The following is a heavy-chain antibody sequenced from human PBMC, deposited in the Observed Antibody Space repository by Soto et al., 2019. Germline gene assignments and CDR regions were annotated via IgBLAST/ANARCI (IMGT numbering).Heavy chain of an antibody. D-gene: IGHD2-15*01. CDR2: INSDGSGT. Sequence: EVQLVESGGGLVQPGGSLRLSCAASGFTFSSYWMHWVRQVPGKGLVWVSRINSDGSGTTYADSVRGRFTISRDNAKNTLYLQMHSLRAEDTAVYYCARDIVVVVATSDYGMDVWGQGTTVTVSS. J-gene: IGHJ6*02. V-gene: IGHV3-74*01. CDR3: ARDIVVVVATSDYGMDV. CDR1: GFTFSSYW.